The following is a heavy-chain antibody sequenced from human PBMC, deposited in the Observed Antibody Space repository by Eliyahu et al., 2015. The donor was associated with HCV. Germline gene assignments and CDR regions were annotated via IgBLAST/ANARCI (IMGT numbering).Heavy chain of an antibody. Sequence: EVQLVESGGGLVKPGGSLRLSCAASXFTFXXXSMNWVRQAPGKGLEWVSSISSSSSYIYYADSVKGRFTISRDNAKNSLYLQMNSLRAEDTAVYYCAREGGGLLKDYYYGMDVWGQGTTVTVSS. CDR3: AREGGGLLKDYYYGMDV. J-gene: IGHJ6*02. V-gene: IGHV3-21*01. CDR1: XFTFXXXS. D-gene: IGHD3-16*01. CDR2: ISSSSSYI.